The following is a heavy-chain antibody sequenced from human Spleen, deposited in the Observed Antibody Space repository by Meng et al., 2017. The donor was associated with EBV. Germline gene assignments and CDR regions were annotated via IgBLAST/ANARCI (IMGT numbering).Heavy chain of an antibody. V-gene: IGHV4-61*01. CDR1: GDSVSSGNYY. J-gene: IGHJ4*02. CDR3: ARGKID. CDR2: IYYSGST. Sequence: QVQLQESGPGLVKPSETLSLTCTVSGDSVSSGNYYWNWIRQPPGKGLEWIGYIYYSGSTNCNPSLKSRVTILVDTSKNQFSLKLNSVTAADTAVYYCARGKIDWGQGTLVTVSS. D-gene: IGHD2-21*01.